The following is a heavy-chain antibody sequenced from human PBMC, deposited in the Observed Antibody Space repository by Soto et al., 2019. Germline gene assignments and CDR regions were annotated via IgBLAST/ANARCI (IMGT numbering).Heavy chain of an antibody. J-gene: IGHJ5*02. D-gene: IGHD2-8*01. Sequence: PGGSLKICCAASGLTFNSSGIHWVRQAPGKALEWVAVISYDGNNIYYGDSVQGRFTISRDNSKNTIYLQMNSLRAEDTAVYYCAKDVGYCTNGVCLYNWFDPWGQGTLVTVSS. CDR3: AKDVGYCTNGVCLYNWFDP. CDR1: GLTFNSSG. CDR2: ISYDGNNI. V-gene: IGHV3-30*18.